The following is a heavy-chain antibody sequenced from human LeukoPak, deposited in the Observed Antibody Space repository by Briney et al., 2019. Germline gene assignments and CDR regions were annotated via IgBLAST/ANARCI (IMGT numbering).Heavy chain of an antibody. CDR1: GDSVSSNSAA. D-gene: IGHD6-6*01. CDR2: TYYRSKWYN. V-gene: IGHV6-1*01. Sequence: PSQTLSLTCAISGDSVSSNSAAWNWIRQSPSRGLEWLGRTYYRSKWYNDYAVSMKSRITINPDTSKNQFSLQLNSVSPEDTAVYYCAGEGVYGSSSSGWVDPWGQGTLVTVSS. J-gene: IGHJ5*02. CDR3: AGEGVYGSSSSGWVDP.